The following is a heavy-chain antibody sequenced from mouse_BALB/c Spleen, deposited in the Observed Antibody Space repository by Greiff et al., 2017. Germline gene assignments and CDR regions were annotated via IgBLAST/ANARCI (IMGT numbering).Heavy chain of an antibody. CDR1: GYTFTSYW. J-gene: IGHJ2*01. V-gene: IGHV1S81*02. CDR2: INPSNGRT. CDR3: ARRGYEYDDY. D-gene: IGHD2-4*01. Sequence: VQLQQPGAELVKPGASVKLSCKASGYTFTSYWMHWVKQRPGQGLEWIGEINPSNGRTNYNEKFKSKATLTVDKSSSTAYMQLSSLTSEDSAVYYCARRGYEYDDYWGQGTTLTVSS.